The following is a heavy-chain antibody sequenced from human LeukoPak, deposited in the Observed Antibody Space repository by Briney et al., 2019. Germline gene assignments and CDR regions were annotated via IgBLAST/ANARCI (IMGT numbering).Heavy chain of an antibody. CDR1: GFTVSSNY. D-gene: IGHD6-13*01. CDR3: ARGAKSSSSWLAGSRQFDY. Sequence: GRSLRLSCAASGFTVSSNYMSWVRQAPGKGLEWVSGIYSGGSTYYADSVKSRFTISRDNSKNTLYLQINSLKTEDTSVYYRARGAKSSSSWLAGSRQFDYWGQGTLVTVSS. V-gene: IGHV3-53*01. CDR2: IYSGGST. J-gene: IGHJ4*02.